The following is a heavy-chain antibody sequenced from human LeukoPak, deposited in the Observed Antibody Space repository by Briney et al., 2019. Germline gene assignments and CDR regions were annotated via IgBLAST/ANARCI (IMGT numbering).Heavy chain of an antibody. V-gene: IGHV3-48*01. D-gene: IGHD3-3*01. Sequence: PGGSLRLSCAASGFTFSSYSMNWVRQAPGKGLEWVSCISSSSSTIYYADSVKGRFTISRDNAKNSLYLQMNSLRAEDTAVYYCARAYLEWTEMDVWGQGTTVTVSS. CDR2: ISSSSSTI. CDR3: ARAYLEWTEMDV. J-gene: IGHJ6*02. CDR1: GFTFSSYS.